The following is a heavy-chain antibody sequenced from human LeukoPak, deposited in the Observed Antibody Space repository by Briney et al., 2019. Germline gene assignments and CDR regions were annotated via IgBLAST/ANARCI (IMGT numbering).Heavy chain of an antibody. V-gene: IGHV1-69*05. CDR1: GGTFSSYA. Sequence: SVKVSCKASGGTFSSYAISWVRQAPGQGREWVGRIIPIFGTANYAQKFQGRVTITTDESTSTAYMELSSLRSEDTAVYYCARVGHSTRLQTYYFDYWGQGTLVTVSS. CDR2: IIPIFGTA. CDR3: ARVGHSTRLQTYYFDY. D-gene: IGHD2-15*01. J-gene: IGHJ4*02.